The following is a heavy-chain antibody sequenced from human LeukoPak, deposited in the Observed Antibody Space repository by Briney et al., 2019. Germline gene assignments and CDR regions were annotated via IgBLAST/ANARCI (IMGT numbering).Heavy chain of an antibody. CDR1: GYTFTGYY. CDR2: INPNSGGT. Sequence: VASVKVSCKASGYTFTGYYMYWVRQAPGQGLEWMGWINPNSGGTNYAQKFQGRVTMTRDTSISTAYMELSRLRSDDTAVYYCARAKSSGWALYYYYYYMDVWGKGTTVTVSS. J-gene: IGHJ6*03. CDR3: ARAKSSGWALYYYYYYMDV. D-gene: IGHD6-19*01. V-gene: IGHV1-2*02.